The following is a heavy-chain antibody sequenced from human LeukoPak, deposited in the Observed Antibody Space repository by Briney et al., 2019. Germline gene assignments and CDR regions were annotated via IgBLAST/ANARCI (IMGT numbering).Heavy chain of an antibody. CDR2: ISSSSSYI. D-gene: IGHD3-10*01. J-gene: IGHJ4*02. V-gene: IGHV3-21*01. Sequence: GGSLRLSCAAPGFTFSSYSMNWVRQAPGKGLEWVSSISSSSSYIYYADSVKGRFTISRDNAKNSLYLQMNSLRAEDTAVYYCARGNAGGLTLDYWGQGTLVTVSS. CDR3: ARGNAGGLTLDY. CDR1: GFTFSSYS.